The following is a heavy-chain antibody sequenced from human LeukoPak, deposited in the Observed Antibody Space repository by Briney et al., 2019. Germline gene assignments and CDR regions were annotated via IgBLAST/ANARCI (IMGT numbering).Heavy chain of an antibody. V-gene: IGHV3-21*01. CDR3: ARGRGYSSSSNDMDV. CDR2: ISGGSSYI. J-gene: IGHJ6*02. CDR1: GFTFMSYG. Sequence: GGSLRLSCATSGFTFMSYGMSWVRQAPGKRLEWVSSISGGSSYIYYADSVKGQFTISRDNAENSLYLQMNSLRAEDTAVYYCARGRGYSSSSNDMDVWGRGTTVTVSS. D-gene: IGHD6-6*01.